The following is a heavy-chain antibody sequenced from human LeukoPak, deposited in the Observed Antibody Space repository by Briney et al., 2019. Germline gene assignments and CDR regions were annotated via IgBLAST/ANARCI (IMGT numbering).Heavy chain of an antibody. CDR3: ARFGQRGY. CDR2: INPNTGGT. Sequence: ASVKVSCKASGGTFSSYAISWVRQAPGQGLEWMGWINPNTGGTNYAQNFQGRVTMTRDTSISTAYMELSRLTSDDTAVYYCARFGQRGYWGQGTLVTVSS. D-gene: IGHD3/OR15-3a*01. J-gene: IGHJ4*02. CDR1: GGTFSSYA. V-gene: IGHV1-2*02.